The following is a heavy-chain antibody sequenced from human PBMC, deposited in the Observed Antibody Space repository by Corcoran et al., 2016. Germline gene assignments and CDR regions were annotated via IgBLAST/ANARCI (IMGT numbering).Heavy chain of an antibody. CDR3: ARDKGAYYYDSSGYYLTGYYFDY. J-gene: IGHJ4*02. Sequence: EVQLVESGGGLVQPGGSLRLSCAASGFTFSSYSMNWVRQAPGKGLEWVSYISSSSTIYYADPVKGRFTSSRDNAKNSLYLQMNSVRDEDTAVYYCARDKGAYYYDSSGYYLTGYYFDYWGQGTLVTVSS. CDR2: ISSSSTI. D-gene: IGHD3-22*01. CDR1: GFTFSSYS. V-gene: IGHV3-48*02.